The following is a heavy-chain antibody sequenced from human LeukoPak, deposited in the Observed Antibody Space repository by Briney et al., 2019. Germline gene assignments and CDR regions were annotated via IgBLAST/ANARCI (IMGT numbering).Heavy chain of an antibody. CDR3: ARSYDFWSGDLTGAFDI. Sequence: PGGSPRLSCAASGFTFSNYNMNWVRQAPGKGLEWVSSISSSSSYIYYADSVKGRFTISRDNSKNTLFLQMNSLRTEDTAVYYCARSYDFWSGDLTGAFDIWGQGTMVTVSS. V-gene: IGHV3-21*01. J-gene: IGHJ3*02. CDR2: ISSSSSYI. CDR1: GFTFSNYN. D-gene: IGHD3-3*01.